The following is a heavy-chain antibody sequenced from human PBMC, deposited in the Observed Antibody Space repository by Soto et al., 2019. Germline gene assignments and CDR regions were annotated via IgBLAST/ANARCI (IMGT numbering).Heavy chain of an antibody. CDR3: ARDPCPQHGHDGADAFDI. CDR1: GFTFSSYA. CDR2: ISYDGSNK. D-gene: IGHD1-1*01. Sequence: QVQLVESGGGVVQPGRSLRLSCAASGFTFSSYAMHWVRQAPGKGLEWVAVISYDGSNKYYADSVKGRFTISRDNSKNTLYLQMNSLRAEDTAVYYCARDPCPQHGHDGADAFDIWGQGTMVTVSS. J-gene: IGHJ3*02. V-gene: IGHV3-30-3*01.